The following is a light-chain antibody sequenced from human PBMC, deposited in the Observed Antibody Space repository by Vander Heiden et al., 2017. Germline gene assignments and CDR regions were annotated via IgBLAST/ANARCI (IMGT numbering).Light chain of an antibody. Sequence: DIVLTQSPATLSLSPGERATLSCRASQSVSSYLAWYQQKPGQAPRLLLYDASTRATGIPARFSGSGSGTDFTLTISSLEPEDFAVYYCQQRTNWPLSFGGGTKVEI. CDR2: DAS. CDR3: QQRTNWPLS. V-gene: IGKV3-11*01. J-gene: IGKJ4*01. CDR1: QSVSSY.